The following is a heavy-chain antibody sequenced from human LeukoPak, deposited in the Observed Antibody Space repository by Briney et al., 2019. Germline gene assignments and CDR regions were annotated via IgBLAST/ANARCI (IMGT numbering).Heavy chain of an antibody. D-gene: IGHD2/OR15-2a*01. CDR3: ARVWMVGSTTFDY. CDR1: GGSISSGDYY. Sequence: PSETLSLTCTVSGGSISSGDYYWGWIRQPPGKGLEWIGYIYYSGSTYYNPSLKSRVTISVDTSKNQFSLKLSSVTAADTAVYYCARVWMVGSTTFDYWGQGTLVTVSS. J-gene: IGHJ4*02. CDR2: IYYSGST. V-gene: IGHV4-30-4*08.